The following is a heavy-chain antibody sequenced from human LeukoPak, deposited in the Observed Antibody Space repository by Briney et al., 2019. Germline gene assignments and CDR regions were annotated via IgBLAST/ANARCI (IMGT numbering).Heavy chain of an antibody. D-gene: IGHD6-13*01. CDR3: ARDGGSSWYLVWFDP. J-gene: IGHJ5*02. V-gene: IGHV4-4*07. CDR2: IYTSGST. Sequence: SETLSLTCTVSGGSISSYYWSWIRQPAGKGLEWIGRIYTSGSTNYNPSLKSRVTISLDKSKNQFSLKLTSVTAADTAVYYCARDGGSSWYLVWFDPWGQGTLVTVSS. CDR1: GGSISSYY.